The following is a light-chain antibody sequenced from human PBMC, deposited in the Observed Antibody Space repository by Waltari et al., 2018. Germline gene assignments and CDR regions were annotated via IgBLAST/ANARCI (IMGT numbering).Light chain of an antibody. J-gene: IGKJ1*01. Sequence: EVVLTQSPGTLSLSPGERATLSCRASPSVSKDLAWYQQRPGQAPRLLIYAASTRATGVPDRFSGSGFGTDFSLTISRLEPEDFAVYYCQNHERLPATFGQGTKVEIK. V-gene: IGKV3-20*01. CDR2: AAS. CDR3: QNHERLPAT. CDR1: PSVSKD.